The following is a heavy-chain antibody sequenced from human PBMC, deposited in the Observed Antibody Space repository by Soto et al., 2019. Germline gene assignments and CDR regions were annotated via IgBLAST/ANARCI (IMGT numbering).Heavy chain of an antibody. CDR2: IYYSGST. CDR1: GGSVSSGSYY. CDR3: SRERRAYSSSWYGANNWFDP. D-gene: IGHD6-13*01. V-gene: IGHV4-61*01. Sequence: QVQLQESGPGLVKPSETLSLTCTVSGGSVSSGSYYWSWIRQPPGKGLEWIGYIYYSGSTNYNPSLKSRGPISVDTSKNQFSLKLSSVTAADTAVYYCSRERRAYSSSWYGANNWFDPWGQGTLVTVSS. J-gene: IGHJ5*02.